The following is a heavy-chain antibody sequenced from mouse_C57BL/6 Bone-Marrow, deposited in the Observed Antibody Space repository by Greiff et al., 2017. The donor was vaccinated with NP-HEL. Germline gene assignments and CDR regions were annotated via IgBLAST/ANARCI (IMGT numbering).Heavy chain of an antibody. Sequence: EVQLQQSGPVLVKPGASVKMSCKASGYTFTDYYMNWVKQSHGKSLEWIGVINPYNGGTSYNQRFKGKATLTVDKSSSTAYMELNSLTSEDSAVYYCAREGGMVTTVPFAYWGQGTLVTVSA. CDR2: INPYNGGT. CDR1: GYTFTDYY. CDR3: AREGGMVTTVPFAY. D-gene: IGHD2-2*01. V-gene: IGHV1-19*01. J-gene: IGHJ3*01.